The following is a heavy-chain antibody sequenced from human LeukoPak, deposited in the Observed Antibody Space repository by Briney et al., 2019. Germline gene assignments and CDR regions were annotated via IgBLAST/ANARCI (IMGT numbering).Heavy chain of an antibody. CDR1: GYTFTSYD. CDR2: MNPNSGNT. D-gene: IGHD4-23*01. J-gene: IGHJ5*02. V-gene: IGHV1-8*01. Sequence: ASVKVSCKASGYTFTSYDINWVRQATGQGLEWMGWMNPNSGNTGYAQKFQGRVTMTRNTPISTAYMELSSLRSEDTAVYYCARAGANGGNSAYGFDPWGQGTLVTVSS. CDR3: ARAGANGGNSAYGFDP.